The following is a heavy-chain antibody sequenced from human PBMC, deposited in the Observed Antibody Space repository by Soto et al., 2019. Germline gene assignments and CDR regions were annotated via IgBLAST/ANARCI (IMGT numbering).Heavy chain of an antibody. J-gene: IGHJ5*01. V-gene: IGHV4-39*01. CDR3: ARQSGRFGIAGAGVGS. Sequence: QLQLQESGPGLVKPSETLSLTCTVSGGSIRDSNYYWGWIRQSPGKGLEWIGSVYYSGTTYYKPSLQSQATTSGDKYKNQVSLNLRFVTATDTAGYYCARQSGRFGIAGAGVGSWGPGTRVTVSS. D-gene: IGHD6-19*01. CDR1: GGSIRDSNYY. CDR2: VYYSGTT.